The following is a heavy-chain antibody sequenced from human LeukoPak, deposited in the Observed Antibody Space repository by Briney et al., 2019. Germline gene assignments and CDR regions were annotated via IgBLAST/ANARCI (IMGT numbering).Heavy chain of an antibody. CDR2: INPSGGST. D-gene: IGHD3-22*01. CDR3: AKLGGDSSGYYYDTGGAFDI. J-gene: IGHJ3*02. CDR1: GYTFTSYY. Sequence: ASVKVSCKASGYTFTSYYMHWVRQTPGQGLEWMGIINPSGGSTSYAQKFQGRVTMTRDTSTSTVYMELSRLRSEDTAVYYCAKLGGDSSGYYYDTGGAFDIWGQGTMVTVSS. V-gene: IGHV1-46*01.